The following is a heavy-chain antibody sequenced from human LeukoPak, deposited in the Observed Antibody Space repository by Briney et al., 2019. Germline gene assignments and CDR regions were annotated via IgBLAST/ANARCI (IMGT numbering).Heavy chain of an antibody. CDR2: LIPIFDSA. Sequence: SVKVSCKASGGTFSNYVFSWVRQAPGQGLEWMGGLIPIFDSADYAQKFRGRVTFTADESANTAYMELSGLRSEDTAVYYCATVLAYYSDSSGYSDWGQGTLVIVSS. CDR3: ATVLAYYSDSSGYSD. J-gene: IGHJ4*02. V-gene: IGHV1-69*13. CDR1: GGTFSNYV. D-gene: IGHD3-22*01.